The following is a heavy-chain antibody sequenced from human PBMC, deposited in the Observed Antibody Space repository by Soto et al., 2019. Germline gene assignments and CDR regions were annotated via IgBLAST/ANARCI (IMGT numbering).Heavy chain of an antibody. D-gene: IGHD6-6*01. Sequence: RASVKVSCKASGGTFSSYAISWVRQAPGQGLEWMGGIIPIFGTANYAQKFQGRVTITADESTSTAYMELSSLRSEDTAVYYCARERSPIAARRVWFDPWGQGTLVTVSS. CDR2: IIPIFGTA. CDR1: GGTFSSYA. V-gene: IGHV1-69*13. J-gene: IGHJ5*02. CDR3: ARERSPIAARRVWFDP.